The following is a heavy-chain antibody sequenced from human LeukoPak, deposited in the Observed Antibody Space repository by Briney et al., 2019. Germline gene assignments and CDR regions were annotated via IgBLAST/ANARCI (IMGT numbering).Heavy chain of an antibody. V-gene: IGHV1-18*01. J-gene: IGHJ5*01. CDR1: GYTFTSYG. CDR3: ARGKYTYGNIWFDS. Sequence: GASVKVSCKASGYTFTSYGISWVRQAPGQGLEWMGWISAYNGNTNYAQKLQGRVNMATDTSTNTAYMELRSLRSDDTAVYYCARGKYTYGNIWFDSWGQGTLVTVSS. D-gene: IGHD5-18*01. CDR2: ISAYNGNT.